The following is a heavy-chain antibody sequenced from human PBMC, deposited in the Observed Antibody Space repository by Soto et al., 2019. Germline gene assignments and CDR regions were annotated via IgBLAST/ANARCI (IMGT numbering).Heavy chain of an antibody. CDR2: MSSDGSKI. CDR1: GFDFTYYA. D-gene: IGHD1-26*01. J-gene: IGHJ4*02. V-gene: IGHV3-30*18. CDR3: AQDEGVGGTLGLFDY. Sequence: QVQLVEFGGGAVQPGESLRLSCVASGFDFTYYAMHWVRQAPGKGLESVAVMSSDGSKIHHTDSVKGRFTISRDNSKNTLYRQMNSRRKEDTAVYFCAQDEGVGGTLGLFDYWGQGTLVSVSS.